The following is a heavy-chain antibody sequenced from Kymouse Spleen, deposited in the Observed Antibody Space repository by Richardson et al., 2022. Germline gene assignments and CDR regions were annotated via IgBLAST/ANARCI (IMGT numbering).Heavy chain of an antibody. CDR1: GGSISSYY. J-gene: IGHJ4*02. CDR3: ASAPEYSSSPSLTT. V-gene: IGHV4-59*01. CDR2: IYYSGST. D-gene: IGHD6-6*01. Sequence: QVQLQESGPGLVKPSETLSLTCTVSGGSISSYYWSWIRQPPGKGLEWIGYIYYSGSTNYNPSLKSRVTISVDTSKNQFSLKLSSVTAADTAVYYCASAPEYSSSPSLTTGAREPWSPSPQ.